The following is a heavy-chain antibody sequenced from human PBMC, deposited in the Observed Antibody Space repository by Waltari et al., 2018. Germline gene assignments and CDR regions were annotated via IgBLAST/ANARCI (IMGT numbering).Heavy chain of an antibody. CDR3: ARINWGSIDY. V-gene: IGHV3-7*01. D-gene: IGHD7-27*01. CDR2: ITQEGREK. J-gene: IGHJ4*02. Sequence: EVQLVESGGGLVQPGGSLRVSCAASGFSFSNYWMSWVRQAPGKGLGVVAKITQEGREKYYGDSVRGRFTISRDNAKNSLNLQMNSLRAEDTAVYYCARINWGSIDYWGQGTLVTVSS. CDR1: GFSFSNYW.